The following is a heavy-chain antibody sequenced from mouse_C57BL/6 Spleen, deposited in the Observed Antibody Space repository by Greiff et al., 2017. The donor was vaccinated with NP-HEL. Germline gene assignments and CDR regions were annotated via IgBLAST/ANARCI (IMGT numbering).Heavy chain of an antibody. D-gene: IGHD2-1*01. Sequence: VQLQQSGPELVKPGASVKMSCKATGYTFTDYNMHWVKQSHGKSLEWIGYINPNNGGTSYNQKFKGKATLTVNKSSSTDYMELRSLTSEDSAVYYCARSDYGNRFAYWGQGTLVTVSA. V-gene: IGHV1-22*01. CDR2: INPNNGGT. CDR1: GYTFTDYN. CDR3: ARSDYGNRFAY. J-gene: IGHJ3*01.